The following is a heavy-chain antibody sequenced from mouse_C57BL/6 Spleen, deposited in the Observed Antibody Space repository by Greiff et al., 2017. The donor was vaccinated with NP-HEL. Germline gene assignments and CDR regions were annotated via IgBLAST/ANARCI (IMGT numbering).Heavy chain of an antibody. CDR1: GYTFTSYT. Sequence: QVQLQQSGAELARPGASVKMSCKASGYTFTSYTMHWVNQRPGQGLEWIGYINPSSGYTKYNQKFKDKATLTADKSSSTAYMQLSSLTSEDSAVYYCARDDYDLWFAYWGQGTLVTVSA. CDR2: INPSSGYT. V-gene: IGHV1-4*01. CDR3: ARDDYDLWFAY. D-gene: IGHD2-4*01. J-gene: IGHJ3*01.